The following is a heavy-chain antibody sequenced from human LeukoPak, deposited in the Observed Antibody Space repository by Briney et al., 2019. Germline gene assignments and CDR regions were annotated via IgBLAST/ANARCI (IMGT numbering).Heavy chain of an antibody. V-gene: IGHV1-69*05. D-gene: IGHD6-19*01. CDR2: MNPNSGNT. CDR1: GGTFSSYA. CDR3: ASGSGWYNVAFDI. Sequence: ASVKVSCKASGGTFSSYAISWVRQAPGQGLEWMGWMNPNSGNTGYAQKFQGRVTITTDESTSTAYMELSSLRSEDTAVYYCASGSGWYNVAFDIWGQGAMVTVSS. J-gene: IGHJ3*02.